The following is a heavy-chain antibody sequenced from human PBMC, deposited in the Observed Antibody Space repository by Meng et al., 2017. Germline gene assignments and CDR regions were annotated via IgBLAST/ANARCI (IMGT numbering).Heavy chain of an antibody. D-gene: IGHD6-19*01. V-gene: IGHV3-23*01. Sequence: SWDTFGVNFSSYVMSLVRPAPGKGLEWVSAISGSGGSTYYADSVKGRFTISRDNSKNTLYLQMNSLRAEDTAVYYCAKDLGLPNSSGYWGQGTLVTVSS. CDR2: ISGSGGST. CDR3: AKDLGLPNSSGY. J-gene: IGHJ4*02. CDR1: GVNFSSYV.